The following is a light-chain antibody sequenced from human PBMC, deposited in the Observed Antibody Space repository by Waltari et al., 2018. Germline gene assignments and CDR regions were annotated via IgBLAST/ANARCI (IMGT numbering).Light chain of an antibody. V-gene: IGLV1-44*01. J-gene: IGLJ1*01. CDR2: RND. Sequence: SVLTQPPSASGPPGQRLTISCSGTYSNIGRNTLNWYHVLPGKAPKLLIYRNDQRPLGVPERFSGSKSGSSATLTISGPQSEDEADYFCAAWEDGVNIHYVFGSGTKVTVL. CDR3: AAWEDGVNIHYV. CDR1: YSNIGRNT.